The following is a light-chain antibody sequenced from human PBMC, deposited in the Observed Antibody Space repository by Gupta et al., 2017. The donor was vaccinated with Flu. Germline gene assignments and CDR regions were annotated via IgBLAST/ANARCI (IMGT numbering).Light chain of an antibody. Sequence: SYEVGRSLFLSWSQHHSGEVPKLMIYEVSKRPSGVPARFSGSKSGNTASLTVSGLQAGDEADYYCSSYAGRNNWVFGGGTKVTVL. J-gene: IGLJ3*02. CDR1: SYEVGRSLF. CDR3: SSYAGRNNWV. CDR2: EVS. V-gene: IGLV2-8*01.